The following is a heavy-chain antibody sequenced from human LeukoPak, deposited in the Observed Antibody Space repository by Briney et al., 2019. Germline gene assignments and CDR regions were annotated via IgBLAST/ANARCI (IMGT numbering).Heavy chain of an antibody. CDR2: IYYSGST. D-gene: IGHD3-10*01. V-gene: IGHV4-59*01. J-gene: IGHJ4*02. CDR3: ARGHLLWFGVFTAYFDY. Sequence: TSETLSLTCTGSGSSISSYYWSWIRQPPGKGLEWIGNIYYSGSTNYNPSLKSRFTISVDKSKNQFSLKLSSVTAADTAVYYCARGHLLWFGVFTAYFDYWGQGTLVTVSS. CDR1: GSSISSYY.